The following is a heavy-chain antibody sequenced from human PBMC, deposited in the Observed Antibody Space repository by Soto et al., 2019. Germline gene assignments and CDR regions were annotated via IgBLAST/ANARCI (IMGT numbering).Heavy chain of an antibody. CDR3: ARVCDYIWGSYRSVHVGWFDP. CDR1: GGSISSGGYY. V-gene: IGHV4-31*03. J-gene: IGHJ5*02. D-gene: IGHD3-16*02. CDR2: IYYSGST. Sequence: QVQLQESGPGLVKPSQTLSLTCTVSGGSISSGGYYWSWIRQHPGKGLEWIGYIYYSGSTYYNPSLKSRVTISVDTSKNQFSLMLSSVTAADTAVYYCARVCDYIWGSYRSVHVGWFDPWGQGTLVTVSS.